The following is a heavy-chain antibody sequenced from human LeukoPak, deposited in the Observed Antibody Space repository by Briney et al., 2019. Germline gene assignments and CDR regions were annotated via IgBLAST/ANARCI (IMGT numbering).Heavy chain of an antibody. CDR3: ARDHRTTDKYYYGMDV. Sequence: GGSLRLSCAASGFTFSSYSMNWVRQAPGKGLEWVSSISSSSSYIYYADSVKGRFTISRDNAKNSLYLQMNSLRAEDTAVYYCARDHRTTDKYYYGMDVWGQGTTVTVSS. CDR1: GFTFSSYS. J-gene: IGHJ6*02. D-gene: IGHD1-1*01. CDR2: ISSSSSYI. V-gene: IGHV3-21*01.